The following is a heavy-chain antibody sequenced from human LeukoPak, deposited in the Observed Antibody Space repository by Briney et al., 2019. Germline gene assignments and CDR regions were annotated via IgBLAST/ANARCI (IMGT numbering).Heavy chain of an antibody. V-gene: IGHV3-23*01. CDR2: ISGSGGST. D-gene: IGHD3-10*01. J-gene: IGHJ5*02. CDR1: GFTFSSYA. Sequence: HPGGSLRLSCAASGFTFSSYAMSWVRRAPGKGLEWVSAISGSGGSTYYADSVKGRFTISRDNSKNTLYLQMNSLRAEDTAVYYCAKDLRGVSTWFDPWGQGTLVTVSS. CDR3: AKDLRGVSTWFDP.